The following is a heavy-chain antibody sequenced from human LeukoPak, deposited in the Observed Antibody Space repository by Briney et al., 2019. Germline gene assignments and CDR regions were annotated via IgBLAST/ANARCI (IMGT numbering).Heavy chain of an antibody. CDR1: GFTFSSYE. D-gene: IGHD5-18*01. CDR3: ARGDTAMATAY. J-gene: IGHJ4*02. CDR2: ISSSGSTI. Sequence: GGSLRLSCVASGFTFSSYEMNWVRQAPGKGLEWVSYISSSGSTIYYADSVKGRFTISRDNAKNSLYLQMNSLRAEDTAVYYCARGDTAMATAYWGQGTLVTVSS. V-gene: IGHV3-48*03.